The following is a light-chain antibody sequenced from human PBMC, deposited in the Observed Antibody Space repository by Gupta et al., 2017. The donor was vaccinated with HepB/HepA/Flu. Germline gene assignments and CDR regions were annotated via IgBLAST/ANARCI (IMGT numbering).Light chain of an antibody. CDR3: NSRDSSGNHHVV. CDR1: SLRSYY. Sequence: SSALTQDPAVSVALGQPARLTCHGDSLRSYYASWYQQKPGQAPVLVIYGKNNRPSGIPDRFSGSSSGNTASVTITGAQAEDEADYYCNSRDSSGNHHVVFGGGTKLTVL. J-gene: IGLJ2*01. V-gene: IGLV3-19*01. CDR2: GKN.